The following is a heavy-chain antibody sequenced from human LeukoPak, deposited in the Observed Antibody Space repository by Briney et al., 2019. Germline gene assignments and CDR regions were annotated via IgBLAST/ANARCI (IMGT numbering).Heavy chain of an antibody. V-gene: IGHV4-39*01. CDR2: VFYSGST. J-gene: IGHJ4*02. CDR3: ARQSGRGPPLDF. CDR1: GFSIRSGSHY. Sequence: SDTLSLTCSVSGFSIRSGSHYWGWVRPPPGQGLEWIGTVFYSGSTDSNPSLRSRLTISVDTSKNQFSLKLTSVTAADTAVYCCARQSGRGPPLDFWGPGTLVIVSS. D-gene: IGHD1-26*01.